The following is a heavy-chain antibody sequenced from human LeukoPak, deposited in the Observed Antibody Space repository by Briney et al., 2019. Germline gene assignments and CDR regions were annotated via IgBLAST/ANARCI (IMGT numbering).Heavy chain of an antibody. CDR1: GGSISSYY. D-gene: IGHD3-10*01. V-gene: IGHV4-59*01. CDR2: IYYSGST. Sequence: SETLSLTCTVSGGSISSYYWSWIRQPPGKGLEWIGYIYYSGSTNYNPSLKSRVTISVDTSKNQFSLKLSSVTAADTAVYYCAREERSLWFGELYGVWFDPWGQGTLVTVSS. CDR3: AREERSLWFGELYGVWFDP. J-gene: IGHJ5*02.